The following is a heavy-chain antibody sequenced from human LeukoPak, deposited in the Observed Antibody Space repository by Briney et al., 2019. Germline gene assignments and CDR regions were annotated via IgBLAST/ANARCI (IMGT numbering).Heavy chain of an antibody. CDR1: GFSLTTRPVG. CDR3: THRRGGYNWNHGDFDF. Sequence: SGPTLVNPTQTLTLTCSFSGFSLTTRPVGVGWLRQPPGKALEWLALHYWDDDKRYNPSLRTRLTVTKDTSKNLVFLTMTNMDPVDTATYYCTHRRGGYNWNHGDFDFWGQGTLVTVSS. J-gene: IGHJ4*02. V-gene: IGHV2-5*02. D-gene: IGHD1-14*01. CDR2: HYWDDDK.